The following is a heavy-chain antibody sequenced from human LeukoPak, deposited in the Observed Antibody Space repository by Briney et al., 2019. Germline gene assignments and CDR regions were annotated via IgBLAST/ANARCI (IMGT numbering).Heavy chain of an antibody. CDR1: GGSISSYY. D-gene: IGHD6-13*01. J-gene: IGHJ6*03. Sequence: SETLSLTCTVSGGSISSYYWSWIRQPAGKGLEWIGRIYTSGSTNYNPSLKSRVTISVDTSKNQFSLKLSSVTAADTAVYYRARGYSSSEWPYYYMDVWGRGTTVTVSS. CDR3: ARGYSSSEWPYYYMDV. V-gene: IGHV4-4*07. CDR2: IYTSGST.